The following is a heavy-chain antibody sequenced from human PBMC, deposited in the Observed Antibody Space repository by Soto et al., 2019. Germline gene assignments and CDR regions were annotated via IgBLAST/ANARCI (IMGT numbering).Heavy chain of an antibody. CDR2: ISWNSGSI. V-gene: IGHV3-9*01. CDR3: AKGKFGGDHHYYYYGMDV. CDR1: GFTFDDYA. J-gene: IGHJ6*02. Sequence: EVQLVESGGGLVQPGRSLRLSCAASGFTFDDYAMHWVRQAPGKGLEWVSGISWNSGSIGYADSVKGRFTISRDNAKNSLYLQMNSLRAEDTALYYCAKGKFGGDHHYYYYGMDVWGQGTTVTVSS. D-gene: IGHD4-17*01.